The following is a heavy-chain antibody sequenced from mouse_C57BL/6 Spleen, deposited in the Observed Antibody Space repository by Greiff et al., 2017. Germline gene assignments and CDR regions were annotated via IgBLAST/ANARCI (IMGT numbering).Heavy chain of an antibody. CDR3: ARQGFMDY. V-gene: IGHV5-9*01. Sequence: EVKLLESGGGLVKPGGSLKLSCAASGFTFSSYTMSWVRQTPEKRLEWVATISGGGGNTYYPDSVKGRFTISRDNAKNTLYLQMSSLRSEDTALYYCARQGFMDYWGQGTSVTVSS. CDR2: ISGGGGNT. D-gene: IGHD3-1*01. CDR1: GFTFSSYT. J-gene: IGHJ4*01.